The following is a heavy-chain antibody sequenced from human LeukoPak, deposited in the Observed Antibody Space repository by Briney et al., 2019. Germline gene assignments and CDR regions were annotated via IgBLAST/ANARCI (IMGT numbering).Heavy chain of an antibody. CDR2: ISAYNGNT. D-gene: IGHD6-6*01. CDR1: GYTFTSYG. J-gene: IGHJ6*03. Sequence: GASVKVSCKASGYTFTSYGISWVRQAPGQGLEWMGWISAYNGNTNYAQKLQGRVTMTTDTSTSTAYMELRSLRSDDTAVYYCARDPRIAARPRSSYYYMDVWGKGTTVTVSS. V-gene: IGHV1-18*01. CDR3: ARDPRIAARPRSSYYYMDV.